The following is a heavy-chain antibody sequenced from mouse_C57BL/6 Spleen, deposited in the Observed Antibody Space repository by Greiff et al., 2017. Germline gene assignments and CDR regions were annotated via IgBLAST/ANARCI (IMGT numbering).Heavy chain of an antibody. CDR1: GYTFTSYG. J-gene: IGHJ2*01. Sequence: VKLMESGAELARPGASVKLSCKASGYTFTSYGISWVKQRTGQGLEWIGEIYPRSGNTYYNEKFKGKATLTADKSSSTAYMELRSLTSEDSAVYFCARERREFDYWGQGTTLTVSS. CDR3: ARERREFDY. D-gene: IGHD2-12*01. V-gene: IGHV1-81*01. CDR2: IYPRSGNT.